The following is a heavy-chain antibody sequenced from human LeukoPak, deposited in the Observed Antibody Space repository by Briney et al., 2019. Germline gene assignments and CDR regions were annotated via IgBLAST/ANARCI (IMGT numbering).Heavy chain of an antibody. CDR3: VSTYGDYSGFDY. CDR1: GGSISSYY. Sequence: SETLSLTCTVSGGSISSYYWSWIRQPPGKGLEWIGYIYYSGSTNYNPSLKSRVTISVDTSKNQFSLKLSSVTAADTAVYYCVSTYGDYSGFDYWGQGTLVTVSS. D-gene: IGHD4-17*01. J-gene: IGHJ4*02. CDR2: IYYSGST. V-gene: IGHV4-59*01.